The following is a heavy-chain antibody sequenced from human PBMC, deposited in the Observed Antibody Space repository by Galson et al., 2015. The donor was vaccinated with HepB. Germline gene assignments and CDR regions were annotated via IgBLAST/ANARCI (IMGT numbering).Heavy chain of an antibody. Sequence: SLRLSCAASGFTFSDYYMSWIRQAPGKGLEWVSYISSSSSYTNYADSVKGRFTISRDNAKNSLYLQMNSLRAEDTAVYYCARGFYGDYGNYPIDYWGQGTLVTVSS. V-gene: IGHV3-11*03. D-gene: IGHD4-17*01. CDR2: ISSSSSYT. CDR1: GFTFSDYY. CDR3: ARGFYGDYGNYPIDY. J-gene: IGHJ4*02.